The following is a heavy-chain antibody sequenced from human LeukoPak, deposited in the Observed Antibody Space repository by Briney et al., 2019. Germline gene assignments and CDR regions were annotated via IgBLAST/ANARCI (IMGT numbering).Heavy chain of an antibody. Sequence: PSETLSLTCTVSGASINSYFWNWIRQPPGKGLEWMGYINHSGSTNYNPSLKSRVTMSVDTSKIQFSLKLTSVTAADTAVYFCAREGVEAAILDYWGQGTLVTVSS. CDR1: GASINSYF. CDR2: INHSGST. V-gene: IGHV4-59*01. CDR3: AREGVEAAILDY. J-gene: IGHJ4*02. D-gene: IGHD6-13*01.